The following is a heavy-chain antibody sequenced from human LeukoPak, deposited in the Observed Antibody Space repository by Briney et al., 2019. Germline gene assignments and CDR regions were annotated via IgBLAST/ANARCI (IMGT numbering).Heavy chain of an antibody. CDR3: ARDSTYYDSSGYYYYYYMDV. CDR1: GFTFSSYS. CDR2: ISSSSSTI. J-gene: IGHJ6*03. D-gene: IGHD3-22*01. Sequence: SGGSLRLSCAASGFTFSSYSMNWVRQAPGKGLEWVSYISSSSSTIYYADSVKGRYTISRDNAKNSLYLQMNSLRAEDTAVYYCARDSTYYDSSGYYYYYYMDVWGKGTTVTVSS. V-gene: IGHV3-48*01.